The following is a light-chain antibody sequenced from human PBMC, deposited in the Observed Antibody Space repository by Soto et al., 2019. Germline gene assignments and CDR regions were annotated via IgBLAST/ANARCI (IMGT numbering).Light chain of an antibody. V-gene: IGKV3-15*01. J-gene: IGKJ1*01. Sequence: EIVMTQSPATLSVSPGESATRSCMASQSVSSNLAWYQHKPGQAPKVLIYGASTRATGIPVRFSGSGSGTEFTLTISSLHSEDFGVYYCQQYDNWWTFGQGTKVDIK. CDR2: GAS. CDR1: QSVSSN. CDR3: QQYDNWWT.